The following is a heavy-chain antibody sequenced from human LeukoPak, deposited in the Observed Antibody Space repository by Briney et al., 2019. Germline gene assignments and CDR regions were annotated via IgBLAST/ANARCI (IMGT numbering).Heavy chain of an antibody. V-gene: IGHV4-39*07. CDR2: INYRGST. D-gene: IGHD3-16*01. CDR3: ATYKYDYVWGNQHFDY. Sequence: PSETLSLTCTVSNASISSNTYYRAWIRLHPGKGLEYIGSINYRGSTYYNPSLKSRVTLSVGTSKNQFSLKLNSVTAADTAVYYCATYKYDYVWGNQHFDYWGQGTLVAVSS. J-gene: IGHJ4*02. CDR1: NASISSNTYY.